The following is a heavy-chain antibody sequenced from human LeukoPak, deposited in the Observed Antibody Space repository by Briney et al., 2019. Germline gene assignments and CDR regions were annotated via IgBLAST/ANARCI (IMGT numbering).Heavy chain of an antibody. J-gene: IGHJ4*02. Sequence: SETLSLTCAVYGGSFSGYYWSWIRQPPGKGLEWIGEINHSGSTNYNPSLKIRVTISVDTSKNQFSLKLSSVTAADTAVYFCARGPPTDYYDSSGFYYVFDYWGQGTLVTVSS. CDR2: INHSGST. CDR3: ARGPPTDYYDSSGFYYVFDY. CDR1: GGSFSGYY. D-gene: IGHD3-22*01. V-gene: IGHV4-34*01.